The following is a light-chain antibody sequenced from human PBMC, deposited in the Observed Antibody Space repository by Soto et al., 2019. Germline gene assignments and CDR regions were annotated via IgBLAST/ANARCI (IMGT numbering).Light chain of an antibody. V-gene: IGKV1-39*01. CDR1: QTLGSY. CDR2: GAS. CDR3: QQSYDPPFT. Sequence: DIQMTQSPSSLSASVGDRVAITCRASQTLGSYLNWYQQKPGKAPKLLIYGASSLQSGVPSRFSGSGSGTDFTLTISSLQPEDFESYHCQQSYDPPFTFGPGTKVDL. J-gene: IGKJ3*01.